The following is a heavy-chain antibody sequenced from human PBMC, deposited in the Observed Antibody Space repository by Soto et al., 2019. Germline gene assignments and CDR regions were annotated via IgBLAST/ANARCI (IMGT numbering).Heavy chain of an antibody. CDR2: IYYTGNT. CDR3: ASGHDAYKVRY. CDR1: GGSISSGGTGSY. D-gene: IGHD1-1*01. V-gene: IGHV4-31*01. Sequence: QVQLQETGPGLVKPSQTLSLPCTVSGGSISSGGTGSYWTWIRQLPGKGLECIGYIYYTGNTYYNPSLKTLPTISIDASENQFSLTLTSVTAADTAVYFCASGHDAYKVRYWGQGTLVTVSS. J-gene: IGHJ4*02.